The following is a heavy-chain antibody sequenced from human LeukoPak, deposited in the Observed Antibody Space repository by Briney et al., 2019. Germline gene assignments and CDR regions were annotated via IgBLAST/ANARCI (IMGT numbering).Heavy chain of an antibody. J-gene: IGHJ4*02. D-gene: IGHD1-26*01. CDR2: IKQDGSDK. V-gene: IGHV3-7*01. Sequence: GGSLRLFCAASGFTFSYYWMNWVRQAPGRRLEWVASIKQDGSDKYYVDSVKGRFTISRDNAKNSLHLQMNSLRVEDTAVYYCARGSGSYGGAFDYWGQGTLVTVSS. CDR3: ARGSGSYGGAFDY. CDR1: GFTFSYYW.